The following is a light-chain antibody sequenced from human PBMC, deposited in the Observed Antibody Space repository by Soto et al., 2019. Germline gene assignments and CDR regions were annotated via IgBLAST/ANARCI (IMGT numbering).Light chain of an antibody. CDR3: QQYKNWTET. Sequence: IVMTQSPATMFLSRGNRAPLYXRASHSVIINLPWYQQKPGXAPRXXXAGXSTRATGSPARFSGSGSGTEFTLTISSLQSEDFAVYYCQQYKNWTETFGQGTKVDIK. CDR1: HSVIIN. V-gene: IGKV3-15*01. J-gene: IGKJ1*01. CDR2: GXS.